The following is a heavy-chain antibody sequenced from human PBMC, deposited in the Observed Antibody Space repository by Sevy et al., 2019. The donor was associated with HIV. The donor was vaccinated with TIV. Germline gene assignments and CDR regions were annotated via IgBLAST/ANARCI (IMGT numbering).Heavy chain of an antibody. CDR2: ISYHGTNK. CDR3: AKISEEYIQTWYPPDY. J-gene: IGHJ4*02. Sequence: GESLKISCVAPGFSLSSYGMHWVRQAPGKGLEWVALISYHGTNKYYRDSVRGGFTVSRDNSRNTLYLQMDSLRAEDTAVYYCAKISEEYIQTWYPPDYWGQGTLVTVSS. D-gene: IGHD5-18*01. CDR1: GFSLSSYG. V-gene: IGHV3-30*18.